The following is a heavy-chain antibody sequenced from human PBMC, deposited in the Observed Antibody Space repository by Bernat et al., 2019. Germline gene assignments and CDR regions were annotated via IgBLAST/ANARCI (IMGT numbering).Heavy chain of an antibody. CDR3: AFDIATTNTGWFDP. J-gene: IGHJ5*02. V-gene: IGHV3-53*05. D-gene: IGHD1-26*01. CDR1: GVSVSNCY. CDR2: LYSGGNT. Sequence: EVRLVETGGDLIQPGGSLRLSCAASGVSVSNCYMSWVRQAPGKGLEWVSVLYSGGNTYYADSVKGRFIISRDDSKNTLYLQMNSLRVEDTAVYFCAFDIATTNTGWFDPWGQGTLVTVSS.